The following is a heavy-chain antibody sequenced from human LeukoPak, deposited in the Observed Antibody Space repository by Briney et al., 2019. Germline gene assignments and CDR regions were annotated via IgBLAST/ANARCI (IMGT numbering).Heavy chain of an antibody. CDR3: ARTDSGGGSGYYYYTSNFDY. D-gene: IGHD3-22*01. CDR1: GGTFSSYY. CDR2: INPSGGST. J-gene: IGHJ4*02. V-gene: IGHV1-46*01. Sequence: ASVKVSCKASGGTFSSYYMHWVRQAPGQGLEWMGIINPSGGSTSYAQKFQGRVTMTRDTSTSTVYMELSSLRSEDTAVYYCARTDSGGGSGYYYYTSNFDYWGQGTLVTVSS.